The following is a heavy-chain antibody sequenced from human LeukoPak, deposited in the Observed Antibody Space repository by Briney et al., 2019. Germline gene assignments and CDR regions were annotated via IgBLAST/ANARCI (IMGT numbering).Heavy chain of an antibody. CDR2: IYYSGST. Sequence: SETLSLTCTVSGGSVSSGSYYWSWIRQAPGKGLEWVGYIYYSGSTNYNPSLKSRVTMSVDTSKNQFSLKLRSVTTTDTAVYYCARRINYFDYWGLGTLVTVSS. J-gene: IGHJ4*02. D-gene: IGHD5-24*01. V-gene: IGHV4-61*01. CDR3: ARRINYFDY. CDR1: GGSVSSGSYY.